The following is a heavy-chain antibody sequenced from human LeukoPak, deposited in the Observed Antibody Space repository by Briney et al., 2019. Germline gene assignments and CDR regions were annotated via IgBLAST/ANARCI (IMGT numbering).Heavy chain of an antibody. J-gene: IGHJ4*02. CDR2: INPNSDGT. CDR3: ARLREGLYHFDY. Sequence: ASVKVSCKASGYTFTDYYIQWMRQAPGQGLEWMGWINPNSDGTKYAQMLQGRVTMTRDTSISTAYMELSRLRSDDTAVYYCARLREGLYHFDYWGQGTLVSVSS. V-gene: IGHV1-2*02. D-gene: IGHD3-16*02. CDR1: GYTFTDYY.